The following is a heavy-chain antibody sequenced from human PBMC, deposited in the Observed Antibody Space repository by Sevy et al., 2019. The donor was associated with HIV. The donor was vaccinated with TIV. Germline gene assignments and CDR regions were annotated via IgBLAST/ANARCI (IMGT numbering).Heavy chain of an antibody. J-gene: IGHJ4*02. V-gene: IGHV1-18*01. Sequence: ASVKVSCKASGYTFASEGVSWVRQAPGQGLEWMGWIGAYNGNRNSAHKFQARVTMTIDTSTSTAYMELRSLRSDDTAVYYCARVPTYYYGSATYFESWGQGTLVTVSS. CDR3: ARVPTYYYGSATYFES. CDR2: IGAYNGNR. D-gene: IGHD3-10*01. CDR1: GYTFASEG.